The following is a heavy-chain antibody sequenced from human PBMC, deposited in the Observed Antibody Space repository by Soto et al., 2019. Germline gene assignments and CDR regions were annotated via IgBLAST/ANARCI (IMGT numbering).Heavy chain of an antibody. J-gene: IGHJ3*02. V-gene: IGHV1-2*04. CDR2: INPNSGGT. CDR3: ARDPYGSGSYYNGGGAFDI. CDR1: GYTFTGYY. Sequence: QVQLVQSGAEVKKPGASVKVSCKASGYTFTGYYMHWVRQAPGQGLEWMGWINPNSGGTNYAQKFQGWVTMPRNTSISAAYMGLSRLRSDYRAVYYCARDPYGSGSYYNGGGAFDIWGQGTMVTVSS. D-gene: IGHD3-10*01.